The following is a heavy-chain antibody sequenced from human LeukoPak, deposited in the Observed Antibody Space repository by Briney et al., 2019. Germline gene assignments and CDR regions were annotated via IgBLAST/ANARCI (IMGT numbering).Heavy chain of an antibody. D-gene: IGHD3-22*01. J-gene: IGHJ4*02. CDR2: ISGSGGST. Sequence: GGSLRLSCAASEFTFSSYAMSWVCQAPGKGLEWVSAISGSGGSTYYADSVKGRFTISRDNSKNTLYLQMNSLRAEDTAVYYCAKEGNTMIVVVINYFDYWGQGTLVTVSS. CDR1: EFTFSSYA. V-gene: IGHV3-23*01. CDR3: AKEGNTMIVVVINYFDY.